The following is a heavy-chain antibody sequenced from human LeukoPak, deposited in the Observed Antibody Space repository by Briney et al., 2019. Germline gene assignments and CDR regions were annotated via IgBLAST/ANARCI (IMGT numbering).Heavy chain of an antibody. CDR3: ATGVRLDAFDI. V-gene: IGHV1-69*06. D-gene: IGHD5/OR15-5a*01. CDR1: GGTFSSYA. Sequence: SVKVSCKASGGTFSSYAISWVRQAPGQGLEWMGGIIPIFGTANYAQKFQGRVTMTEDTSTDTAYMELSSLRSEDTAVYYCATGVRLDAFDIWGQGTMVTVSS. CDR2: IIPIFGTA. J-gene: IGHJ3*02.